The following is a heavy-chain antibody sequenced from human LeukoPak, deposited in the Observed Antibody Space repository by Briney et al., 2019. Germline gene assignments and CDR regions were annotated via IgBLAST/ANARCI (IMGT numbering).Heavy chain of an antibody. Sequence: SGGSLRLSCAASGFTVSSNYMNWVRQAPGKGLEWVSVIYSSGSTDYAGSVKGRFTISRDNSKNTLFLQMNSLRAEDTAVYYCARDLENYWYFDLWGRGTRVTVSS. CDR1: GFTVSSNY. CDR3: ARDLENYWYFDL. J-gene: IGHJ2*01. V-gene: IGHV3-53*01. CDR2: IYSSGST.